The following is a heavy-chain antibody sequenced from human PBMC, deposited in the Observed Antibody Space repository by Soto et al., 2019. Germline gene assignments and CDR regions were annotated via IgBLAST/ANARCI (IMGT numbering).Heavy chain of an antibody. D-gene: IGHD1-20*01. J-gene: IGHJ4*02. CDR3: ARGKVTGTTLFDY. V-gene: IGHV1-69*02. CDR1: GGTFSSYT. CDR2: IIPILGIA. Sequence: QVQLVQSGAEVKKPGSSVKVSCKASGGTFSSYTISWVRQAPGQGLEWMGRIIPILGIANYAQKFQGRVTITADKSTSTDYMELSSLRSEDTAVYYCARGKVTGTTLFDYWGQGTLVTVSS.